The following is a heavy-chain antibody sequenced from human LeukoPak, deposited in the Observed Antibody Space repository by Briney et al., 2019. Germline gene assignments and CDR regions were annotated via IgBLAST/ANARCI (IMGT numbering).Heavy chain of an antibody. CDR3: ARDNGYGSSSYYFDY. D-gene: IGHD6-6*01. CDR1: GGSISSYY. CDR2: IYYNGNT. J-gene: IGHJ4*02. V-gene: IGHV4-59*01. Sequence: SETLSLTCTVSGGSISSYYWSWIRQPPGKGLEWIGYIYYNGNTNYNPSLKSRVTISVDTSKNQFSLKLSSVTAADTAVYYCARDNGYGSSSYYFDYRGQGILVTVSS.